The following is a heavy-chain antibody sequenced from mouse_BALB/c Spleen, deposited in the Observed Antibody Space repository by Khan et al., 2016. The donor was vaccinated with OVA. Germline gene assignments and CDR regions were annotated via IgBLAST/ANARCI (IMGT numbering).Heavy chain of an antibody. CDR3: ARDGYYFAY. J-gene: IGHJ2*01. D-gene: IGHD2-2*01. CDR1: GFSLTSFG. Sequence: QVQLKQSGPGLVAPSQSLSITCTASGFSLTSFGVYWVRQPPGKGLEWLGVIWADGTTNYNSALMSSLSISKDNSKSQVFLNMNSLQTDETAIYYCARDGYYFAYWGQGTTLTVSS. CDR2: IWADGTT. V-gene: IGHV2-9*02.